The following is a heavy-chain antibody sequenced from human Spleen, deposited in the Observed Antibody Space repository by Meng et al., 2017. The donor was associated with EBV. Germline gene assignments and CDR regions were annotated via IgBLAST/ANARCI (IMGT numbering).Heavy chain of an antibody. V-gene: IGHV3-11*01. D-gene: IGHD4-17*01. J-gene: IGHJ4*02. CDR3: ASGGRGDLFDS. CDR1: GFPFSDSY. CDR2: IGSNGGSI. Sequence: QGQLVDSVGALVKPGGSLKLSCAASGFPFSDSYMAWIRQAPGKGLDWVSYIGSNGGSISYADSAKGRFTISRDNAKNSLYLQMDSLRAEDTAVYYCASGGRGDLFDSWGQGTLVTVSS.